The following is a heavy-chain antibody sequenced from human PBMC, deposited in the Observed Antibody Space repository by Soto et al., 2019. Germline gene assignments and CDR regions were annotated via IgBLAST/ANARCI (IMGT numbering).Heavy chain of an antibody. D-gene: IGHD3-3*01. J-gene: IGHJ4*02. CDR1: GFTFSSYA. CDR3: AKDPSVDFWSGYYTPLAALDY. Sequence: GGSLRLSCAASGFTFSSYAMSWVRQAPGKGLEWVSAISGSGGSTYYADSVKGRFTISRDNSKNTLYLQMNSLRAEDTVVYYCAKDPSVDFWSGYYTPLAALDYWGQGTLVTVSS. V-gene: IGHV3-23*01. CDR2: ISGSGGST.